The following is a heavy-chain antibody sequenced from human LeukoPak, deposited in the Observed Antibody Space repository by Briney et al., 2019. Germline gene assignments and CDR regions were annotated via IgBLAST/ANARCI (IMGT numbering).Heavy chain of an antibody. D-gene: IGHD3-3*01. V-gene: IGHV1-69*06. CDR2: IIPILGTA. CDR1: GGTFSSYA. CDR3: ARGGYDSNYYYYMDV. J-gene: IGHJ6*03. Sequence: ASVKVSCRASGGTFSSYAISWVRQAPGQGLEWMGGIIPILGTANYAQKFQGRVTITADKSTSTAYMELSSLRSEDTAVYYCARGGYDSNYYYYMDVWGKGTTVTVSS.